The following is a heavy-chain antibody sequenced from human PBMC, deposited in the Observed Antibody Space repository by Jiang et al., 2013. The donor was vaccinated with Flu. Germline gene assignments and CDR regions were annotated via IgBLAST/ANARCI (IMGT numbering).Heavy chain of an antibody. CDR2: TYYRSKWYN. D-gene: IGHD3-22*01. J-gene: IGHJ5*02. CDR3: ARDSDGGYLEGGGWFDP. V-gene: IGHV6-1*01. CDR1: GDSVSSNSAA. Sequence: QTLSLTCAISGDSVSSNSAAWNWIRQSPSRGLEWLGRTYYRSKWYNDYAVSVKSRITINPDTSKNQFSLQLNSVTPEDTAVYYCARDSDGGYLEGGGWFDPWGQGTLVTVSS.